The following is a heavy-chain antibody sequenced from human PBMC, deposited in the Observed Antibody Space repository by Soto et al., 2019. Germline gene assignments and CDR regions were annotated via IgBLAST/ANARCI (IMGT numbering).Heavy chain of an antibody. CDR3: ARGVTAGVDY. CDR1: GYTFTSYY. Sequence: ASVKVSCKASGYTFTSYYMHWVRQAPGQGLEWMGIINPSGGSTSYAQKFQGRLTMTRDTSTSAAYMELRSLTSDDTALYYCARGVTAGVDYWGQGTLVTVSS. D-gene: IGHD3-10*01. CDR2: INPSGGST. J-gene: IGHJ4*02. V-gene: IGHV1-46*01.